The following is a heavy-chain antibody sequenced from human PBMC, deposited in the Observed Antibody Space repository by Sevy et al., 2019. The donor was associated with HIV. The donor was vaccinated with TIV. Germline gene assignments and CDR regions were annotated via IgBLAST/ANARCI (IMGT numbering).Heavy chain of an antibody. CDR2: TRNKANSYTT. Sequence: GGSLRLSCAASGFTFSDHYMDWVRQAPGKGLEWVGRTRNKANSYTTEYAASVKGRFTISRDDSKNSLYLQMNSLKTEDTAMYYCARLCGITGTNYWGQGTLVTVSS. V-gene: IGHV3-72*01. CDR1: GFTFSDHY. D-gene: IGHD1-20*01. CDR3: ARLCGITGTNY. J-gene: IGHJ4*02.